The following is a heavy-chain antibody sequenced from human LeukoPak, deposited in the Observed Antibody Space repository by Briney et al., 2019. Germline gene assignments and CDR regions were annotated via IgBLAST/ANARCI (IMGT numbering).Heavy chain of an antibody. Sequence: PSETLSLTCAVSLGSISSSKWWSWVRQPAGKELEWIGEIYLGVSTNYNPSLKSRVTISVDTSKNQFSLKLSSVAAADTAVYYCARSPLGTESDYWGQGTLVTVSS. D-gene: IGHD1-1*01. CDR3: ARSPLGTESDY. CDR1: LGSISSSKW. V-gene: IGHV4-4*02. J-gene: IGHJ4*02. CDR2: IYLGVST.